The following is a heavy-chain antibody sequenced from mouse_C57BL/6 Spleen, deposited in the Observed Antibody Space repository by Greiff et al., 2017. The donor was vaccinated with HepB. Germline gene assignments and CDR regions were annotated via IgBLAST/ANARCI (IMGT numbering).Heavy chain of an antibody. CDR2: IYPSDSET. J-gene: IGHJ2*01. D-gene: IGHD1-1*01. V-gene: IGHV1-61*01. CDR1: GYTFTSYW. Sequence: QVQLQQPGAELVRPGSSVKLSCKASGYTFTSYWRDWVKQRPGQGLEWIGNIYPSDSETHYNQKFKDKATLTVDKSSSTAYMQLSSLTSEDSAVYYCARRGDYGFPYYFDYWGQGTTLTVSS. CDR3: ARRGDYGFPYYFDY.